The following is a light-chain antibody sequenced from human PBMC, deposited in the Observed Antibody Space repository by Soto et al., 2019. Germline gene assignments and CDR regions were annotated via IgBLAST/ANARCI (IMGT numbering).Light chain of an antibody. CDR1: QSVSSY. V-gene: IGKV3-11*01. CDR3: QQRSNWPVT. CDR2: DAS. J-gene: IGKJ1*01. Sequence: ELVLTQSPGTLSLSPGERATLSCRASQSVSSYLAWYQQKPGQAPRLLIYDASTRATGISARFSGSGSGTDFTLTISSLEPEDFAIYYCQQRSNWPVTFGQGTKVEVK.